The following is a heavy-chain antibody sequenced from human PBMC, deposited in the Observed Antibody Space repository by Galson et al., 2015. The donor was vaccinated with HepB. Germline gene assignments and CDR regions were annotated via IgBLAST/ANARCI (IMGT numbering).Heavy chain of an antibody. V-gene: IGHV3-23*01. Sequence: SLRLSCAASGFTFSSYAMSWVRQAPGKGLEWVSAISGSGGSTYYADSVKGRFTISRDNSKNTLYLQMNSLRAEDTAVYYCAKIEGDLAAAAYYFDYWGQGTLVTVSS. CDR1: GFTFSSYA. CDR2: ISGSGGST. D-gene: IGHD6-13*01. CDR3: AKIEGDLAAAAYYFDY. J-gene: IGHJ4*02.